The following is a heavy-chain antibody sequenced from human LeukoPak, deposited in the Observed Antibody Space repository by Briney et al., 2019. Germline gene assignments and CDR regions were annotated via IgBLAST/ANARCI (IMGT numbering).Heavy chain of an antibody. V-gene: IGHV3-43*01. Sequence: PGGSLRLSCAASGFTFDDYTMHWVRQAPGRGLEWVSLISWDGDSTYYADSVKGRFTISRDNSKNSLYLQMNSLRTEDTALYYCAKDIGVGYCNGCLFDYWGQGTLVTVSS. CDR3: AKDIGVGYCNGCLFDY. CDR1: GFTFDDYT. CDR2: ISWDGDST. J-gene: IGHJ4*02. D-gene: IGHD2-15*01.